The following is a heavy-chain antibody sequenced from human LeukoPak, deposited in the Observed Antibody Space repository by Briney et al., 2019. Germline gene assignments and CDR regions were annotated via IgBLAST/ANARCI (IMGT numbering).Heavy chain of an antibody. V-gene: IGHV4-4*02. CDR1: GGSISSRNW. CDR2: INHSGRI. CDR3: ARDNGAIRAYYYHGMDV. D-gene: IGHD2-8*01. J-gene: IGHJ6*02. Sequence: PSETLSLTCAVSGGSISSRNWWSWVRQPPGRGLEWIGEINHSGRIIYNPSLKGRAPTSVTKSKTQLSLRLTSVTAAETAVYYCARDNGAIRAYYYHGMDVWGQGTTVTVSS.